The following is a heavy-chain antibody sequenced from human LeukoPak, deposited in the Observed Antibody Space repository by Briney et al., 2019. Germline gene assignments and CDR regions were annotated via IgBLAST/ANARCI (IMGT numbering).Heavy chain of an antibody. CDR1: GGTLRNYA. D-gene: IGHD4-11*01. V-gene: IGHV1-69*13. CDR2: LIPLFGRA. J-gene: IGHJ4*02. CDR3: ASPKENSDYYFDS. Sequence: SVKVSRKASGGTLRNYAISWVRQAPGQGLEWMGGLIPLFGRAEYAQKFQGRVTITADEPTNTAYMELNFLRSEDTAVYYCASPKENSDYYFDSWGQGTLVAVSA.